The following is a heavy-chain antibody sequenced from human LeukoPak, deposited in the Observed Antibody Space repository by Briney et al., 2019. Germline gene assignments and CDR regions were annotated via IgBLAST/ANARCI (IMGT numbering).Heavy chain of an antibody. CDR3: AKDVSPWADYYYYMDV. CDR2: IRYDGSNK. J-gene: IGHJ6*03. V-gene: IGHV3-30*02. Sequence: GGSLRLSCAASGFTFSSYGMHWVRQAPGKGLEWVAFIRYDGSNKYYADSVKGRFTISRDNSKNTLYLQMNSLRAEDTAVYYCAKDVSPWADYYYYMDVWGKGTTVTVSS. D-gene: IGHD6-19*01. CDR1: GFTFSSYG.